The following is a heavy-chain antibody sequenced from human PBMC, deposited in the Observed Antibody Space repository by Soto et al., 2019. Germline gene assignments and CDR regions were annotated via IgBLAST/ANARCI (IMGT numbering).Heavy chain of an antibody. CDR3: ARGDDFWSGYKESPDYGMDV. CDR1: GFTFSSYA. J-gene: IGHJ6*02. D-gene: IGHD3-3*01. CDR2: ISYDGSNK. V-gene: IGHV3-30-3*01. Sequence: QVQLVESGGGVVQPGRSLRLSCAASGFTFSSYAMHWVRQAPGKGLEWVAVISYDGSNKYYADSVKGRFTISRDNSKNTLYLQMNSLRVEDTAVYYCARGDDFWSGYKESPDYGMDVWGQGTTVTVSS.